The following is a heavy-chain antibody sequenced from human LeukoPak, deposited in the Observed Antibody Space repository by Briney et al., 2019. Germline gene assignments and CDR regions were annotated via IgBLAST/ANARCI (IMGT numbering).Heavy chain of an antibody. J-gene: IGHJ3*02. CDR3: ARDEDGSSHNALDI. CDR1: GYTFTAYY. Sequence: ASVKVSCKASGYTFTAYYMHWVRLAPGQGLEWMGWINPNGGGTNYAQKFQGRVTMTRDTSINTAYNELSRLRSDDTAVYYCARDEDGSSHNALDIWGQGTMAPVSS. CDR2: INPNGGGT. V-gene: IGHV1-2*02. D-gene: IGHD3-22*01.